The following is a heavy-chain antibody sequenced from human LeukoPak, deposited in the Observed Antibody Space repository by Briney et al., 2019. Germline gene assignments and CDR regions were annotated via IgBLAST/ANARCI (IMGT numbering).Heavy chain of an antibody. D-gene: IGHD6-6*01. V-gene: IGHV4-34*01. CDR1: GGSFSGYY. J-gene: IGHJ4*02. Sequence: ETLSLTCAVYGGSFSGYYWSWIRQPPGKGLEWIGEINHSGSTNYNPSLKSRVTISVDTSKNQFSLKLSSVTAADTAVYYCARKSARGGDFDYWGQGTLVTVSS. CDR2: INHSGST. CDR3: ARKSARGGDFDY.